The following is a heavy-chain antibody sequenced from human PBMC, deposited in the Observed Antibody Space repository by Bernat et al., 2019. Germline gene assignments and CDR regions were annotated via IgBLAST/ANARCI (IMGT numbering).Heavy chain of an antibody. CDR2: INSDGSYT. Sequence: EVQLVESGGGLVQPGGSLRLSCAASGFTFSNYWMHWVCQAPGKGLVWVSRINSDGSYTSYADSVKGRFTISRDNAKNTLYVQMNSLRAEDTAVYYCAREGTGVDFDYWGQGTLVTVSS. V-gene: IGHV3-74*01. CDR1: GFTFSNYW. CDR3: AREGTGVDFDY. J-gene: IGHJ4*02. D-gene: IGHD2-15*01.